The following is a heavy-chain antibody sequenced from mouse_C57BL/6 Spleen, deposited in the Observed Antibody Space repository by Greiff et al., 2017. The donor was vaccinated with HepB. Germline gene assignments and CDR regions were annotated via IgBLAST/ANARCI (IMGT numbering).Heavy chain of an antibody. CDR3: ARRGGTAQASWFAY. J-gene: IGHJ3*01. V-gene: IGHV5-6*01. D-gene: IGHD3-2*02. Sequence: EVQVVESGGDLVKPGGSLKLSCAASGFTFSSYGMSWVRQTPDKRLEWVATISSGGSYTYYPDSVKGRFTISRDNAKNTLYLQMSSLKSKDTAMYYCARRGGTAQASWFAYWGQGTLVTVSA. CDR1: GFTFSSYG. CDR2: ISSGGSYT.